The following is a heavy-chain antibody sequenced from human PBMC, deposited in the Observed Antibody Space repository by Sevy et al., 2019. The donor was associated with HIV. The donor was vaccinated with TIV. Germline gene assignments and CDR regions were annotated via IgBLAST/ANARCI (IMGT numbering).Heavy chain of an antibody. V-gene: IGHV4-4*07. CDR1: GGSISSYY. CDR3: ARLGSYYDSSGYYSSAFDI. D-gene: IGHD3-22*01. Sequence: SETLSLTCTVSGGSISSYYWSWIRQPAGKGLEWIGRIYTSGSTNYNPSLKSRVTMSVDTSKNQFSLKLSSVTAADTAVYYCARLGSYYDSSGYYSSAFDIWGQWTMVTVSS. CDR2: IYTSGST. J-gene: IGHJ3*02.